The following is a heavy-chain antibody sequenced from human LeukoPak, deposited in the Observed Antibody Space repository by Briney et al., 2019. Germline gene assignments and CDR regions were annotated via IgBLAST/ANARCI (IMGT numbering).Heavy chain of an antibody. CDR1: GLTFNTYW. D-gene: IGHD6-19*01. CDR3: ARALAVAGTGY. J-gene: IGHJ4*02. Sequence: GGSLRLSCLASGLTFNTYWMHWVRQVPGKGPVWVSRINPDGSVTWDADSVRGRFIISRDDAKNTLYLQMNSLRVEDTAVYYCARALAVAGTGYWGQGTLVTVSS. V-gene: IGHV3-74*01. CDR2: INPDGSVT.